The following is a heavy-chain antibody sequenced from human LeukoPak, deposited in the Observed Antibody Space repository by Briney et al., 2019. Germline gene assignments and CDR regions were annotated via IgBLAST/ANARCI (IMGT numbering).Heavy chain of an antibody. D-gene: IGHD3-10*01. CDR2: IYYSGST. CDR1: GGSISSGDYY. V-gene: IGHV4-31*03. J-gene: IGHJ4*02. Sequence: PSQTLSLTCTVSGGSISSGDYYWSWIRQPPGKGLEWIGYIYYSGSTYYNPSLKSRVTISVDTSKNQFSLRLSSVTAADTAVYYCARDDAYGSGSGGFDYWGQGTLVTVSS. CDR3: ARDDAYGSGSGGFDY.